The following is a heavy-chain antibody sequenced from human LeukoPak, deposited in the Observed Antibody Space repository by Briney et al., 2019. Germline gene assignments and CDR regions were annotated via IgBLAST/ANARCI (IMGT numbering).Heavy chain of an antibody. J-gene: IGHJ4*02. CDR1: GFTFSSYG. D-gene: IGHD2-2*01. CDR2: IRYEGSNK. CDR3: AKVGIVVVPADRFDY. V-gene: IGHV3-30*02. Sequence: GGPLRLPCAASGFTFSSYGMHWVRQAPGKGLEWVAFIRYEGSNKNYADSVRGRFTISRDNSKNTLYLQMESLSAEDTAVYYCAKVGIVVVPADRFDYWGQGTLVTVSS.